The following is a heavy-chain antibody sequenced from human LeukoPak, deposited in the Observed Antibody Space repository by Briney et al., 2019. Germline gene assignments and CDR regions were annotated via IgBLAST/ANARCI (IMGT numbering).Heavy chain of an antibody. Sequence: GGSLRLSCAASGFTFSTYAMSWVRLAPGKGLEWVSTISDSGGETYYADSVKGRFTIFRDNSKNTLYLQMNSLRAEDTAFYYCAKSHSVAQRGYFDFWGQGTLVTVSS. J-gene: IGHJ4*02. CDR2: ISDSGGET. V-gene: IGHV3-23*01. CDR3: AKSHSVAQRGYFDF. D-gene: IGHD3-10*01. CDR1: GFTFSTYA.